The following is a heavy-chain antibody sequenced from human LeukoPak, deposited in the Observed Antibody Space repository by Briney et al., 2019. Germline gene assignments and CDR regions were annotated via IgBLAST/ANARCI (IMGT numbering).Heavy chain of an antibody. CDR2: IYTGDSDT. D-gene: IGHD3-22*01. CDR1: SYTISSYW. CDR3: ARLVDDSSAYYFDY. J-gene: IGHJ4*02. Sequence: AESLMIFCSGSSYTISSYWIIWGLQMPGEDLQCMGFIYTGDSDTRYSPAFQGQLTISIDKSNSNAYLQWSSLKAWDNAMYYCARLVDDSSAYYFDYWGQGTLVTVSS. V-gene: IGHV5-51*01.